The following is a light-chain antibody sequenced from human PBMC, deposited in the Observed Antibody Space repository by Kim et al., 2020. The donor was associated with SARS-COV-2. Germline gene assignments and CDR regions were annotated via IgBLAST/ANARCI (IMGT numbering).Light chain of an antibody. J-gene: IGLJ2*01. Sequence: GQKVTISCSRSSSNIGNNYVSWYQQLPGTAPKLLIYDNNKRPSGIPDRFSGSKSGTSATLGITGLQTGDEADYYCGTWDSSLSAVVFGGGTQLTVL. CDR3: GTWDSSLSAVV. V-gene: IGLV1-51*01. CDR1: SSNIGNNY. CDR2: DNN.